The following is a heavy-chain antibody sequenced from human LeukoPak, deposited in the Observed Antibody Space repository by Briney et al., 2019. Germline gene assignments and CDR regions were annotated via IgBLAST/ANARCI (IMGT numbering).Heavy chain of an antibody. J-gene: IGHJ6*02. V-gene: IGHV3-21*01. Sequence: GGSLRLSCAASGFTFSSYSMNWVRQAPGKGLEWVSSISSSSYIYYADSVKGRFTISRDNAKNSLYLQMNSLRAEDTAVYYCASRGGIVETFDSYYGMDVWGQGTTVTVSS. CDR2: ISSSSYI. D-gene: IGHD2/OR15-2a*01. CDR1: GFTFSSYS. CDR3: ASRGGIVETFDSYYGMDV.